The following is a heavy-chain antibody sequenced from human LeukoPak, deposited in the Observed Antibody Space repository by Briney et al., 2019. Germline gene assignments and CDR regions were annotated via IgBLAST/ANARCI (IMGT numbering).Heavy chain of an antibody. D-gene: IGHD3-10*02. V-gene: IGHV3-48*04. CDR3: AELGITMIGGV. CDR1: GFNFNNYN. J-gene: IGHJ6*04. Sequence: GGSLRLSCVASGFNFNNYNMNWVRQAPGKGLEWVSYITLSSSTIYYADSVKGRFTISRDTAKNSLFLQMNSLRAEDTAVYYCAELGITMIGGVWGKGTTVTISS. CDR2: ITLSSSTI.